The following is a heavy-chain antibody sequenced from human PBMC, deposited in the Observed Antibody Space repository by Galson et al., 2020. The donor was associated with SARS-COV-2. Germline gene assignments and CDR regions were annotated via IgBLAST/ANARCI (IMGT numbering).Heavy chain of an antibody. CDR2: IIPILGIA. CDR3: ARVKTDNYDSSAPMADY. V-gene: IGHV1-69*02. D-gene: IGHD3-22*01. J-gene: IGHJ4*02. Sequence: SVKVSCKASGGTFSSYTISWVRQAPGQGLEWMGRIIPILGIANYAQKFQGRVTITADKSTSTAYMELSSLRSEDTAVYYCARVKTDNYDSSAPMADYWGQGTLVTVSS. CDR1: GGTFSSYT.